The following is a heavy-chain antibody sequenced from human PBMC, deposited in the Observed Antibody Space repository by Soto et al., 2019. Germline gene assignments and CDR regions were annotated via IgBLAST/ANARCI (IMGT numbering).Heavy chain of an antibody. CDR2: ISSSSSTI. Sequence: GGSLRLSCAASGFTFSSYSMNWVRQAPGKGLEWVSYISSSSSTIYYADSVKGRFTISRDNAKNSLYLQMNSLRAEDTAVYYCARDGDIVATAAFDYWGQGTLVTVSS. D-gene: IGHD5-12*01. CDR1: GFTFSSYS. J-gene: IGHJ4*02. CDR3: ARDGDIVATAAFDY. V-gene: IGHV3-48*04.